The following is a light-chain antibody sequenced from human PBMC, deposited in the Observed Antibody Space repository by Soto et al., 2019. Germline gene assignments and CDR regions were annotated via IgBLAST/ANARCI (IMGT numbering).Light chain of an antibody. CDR2: GAS. CDR3: QQYNNRPPWT. V-gene: IGKV3-15*01. Sequence: EIVMTQSPATLSVSPGERATLSCRASQSVGSNLAWYQQKPGQAPRLLMYGASTRATGITARFSGSGSGAEFTLTISSLQSEDFAVYYCQQYNNRPPWTFGQGTKVEIK. CDR1: QSVGSN. J-gene: IGKJ1*01.